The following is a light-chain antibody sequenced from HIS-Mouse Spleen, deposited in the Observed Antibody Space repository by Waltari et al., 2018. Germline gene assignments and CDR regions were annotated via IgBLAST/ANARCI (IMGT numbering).Light chain of an antibody. CDR1: SSNIGSNY. CDR3: AAWDDSLSGPV. CDR2: RNN. V-gene: IGLV1-47*01. Sequence: QSVLTQPPSASGTPGQRVTISCSGSSSNIGSNYVYWYQQLPGTAPKLRIYRNNQRPSGVPYRFSGSKSGTSASLAISGLRSEDEAEYYCAAWDDSLSGPVFGGGTKLTVL. J-gene: IGLJ3*02.